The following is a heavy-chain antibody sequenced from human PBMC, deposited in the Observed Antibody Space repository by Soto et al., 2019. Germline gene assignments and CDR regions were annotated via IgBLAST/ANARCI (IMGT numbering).Heavy chain of an antibody. D-gene: IGHD6-13*01. CDR1: GFTFSSYG. V-gene: IGHV3-30*18. J-gene: IGHJ4*02. CDR2: ISYDGGDK. Sequence: GGSLRLSCAASGFTFSSYGMHWVRQAPGKGLGWLAVISYDGGDKYYTDSAKGRFTISRDNSKNTLYLQMNSLRAEDTAVYYCAKDGDVAAAGYYFDYWGQGTLVTVSS. CDR3: AKDGDVAAAGYYFDY.